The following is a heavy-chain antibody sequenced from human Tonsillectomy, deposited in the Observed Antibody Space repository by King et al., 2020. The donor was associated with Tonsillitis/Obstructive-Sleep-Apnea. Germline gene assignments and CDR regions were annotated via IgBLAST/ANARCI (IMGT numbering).Heavy chain of an antibody. J-gene: IGHJ5*02. CDR2: INWNGGSV. Sequence: VQLVESGGGLVQPGRSLRLSCAASGFTFDDYAMHWVRQAPGKGLEWVSGINWNGGSVGYAGSVKGRFTISRENAQNSLYLQMNSLRAEDTALYYCVKGYTGYDSWFDTWGQGTLVTVAS. V-gene: IGHV3-9*01. CDR3: VKGYTGYDSWFDT. D-gene: IGHD5-12*01. CDR1: GFTFDDYA.